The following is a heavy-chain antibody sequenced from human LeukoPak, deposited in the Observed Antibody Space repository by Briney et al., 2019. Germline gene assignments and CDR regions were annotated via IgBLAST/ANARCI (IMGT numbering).Heavy chain of an antibody. CDR1: GFTFSSYG. CDR3: AKDSGYGDSYFDY. D-gene: IGHD4-17*01. Sequence: PGRSLRLSCAASGFTFSSYGMHWVRQAPGKGLEWVAVISYDGSKKYYADSVKGRFTISRDNSKNTLYLQMNSLRAEDTAVYYCAKDSGYGDSYFDYWGQGTLVTVSS. J-gene: IGHJ4*02. V-gene: IGHV3-30*18. CDR2: ISYDGSKK.